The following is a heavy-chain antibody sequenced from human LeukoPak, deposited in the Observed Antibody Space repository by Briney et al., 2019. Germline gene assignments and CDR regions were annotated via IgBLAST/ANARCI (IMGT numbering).Heavy chain of an antibody. D-gene: IGHD2-2*01. J-gene: IGHJ6*03. V-gene: IGHV4-34*01. CDR1: GGSFSGYY. CDR3: ARVRKGYCSSTTCYDRFYYYYIDV. Sequence: SETLSLTCAVYGGSFSGYYWTWIRQPPGKGLEWIGEVYHSGNTNYSPSLKSRITISVDTSKNQFSLRLRTATAADTAVYYCARVRKGYCSSTTCYDRFYYYYIDVWDKGTTVTVSS. CDR2: VYHSGNT.